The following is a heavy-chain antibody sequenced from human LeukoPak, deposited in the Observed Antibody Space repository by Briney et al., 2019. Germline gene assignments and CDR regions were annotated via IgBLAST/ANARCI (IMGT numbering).Heavy chain of an antibody. CDR2: INPSGGST. CDR3: ARDYGDYYNWFDP. CDR1: GYTFTSYY. J-gene: IGHJ5*02. Sequence: ASVKVSCKASGYTFTSYYMHWVRQAPGQGLEWMGIINPSGGSTSYAQKFQGRVTMTRNTSTSTDYMELSSLRSEDTAVYYCARDYGDYYNWFDPWGQGTLVTVSS. V-gene: IGHV1-46*01. D-gene: IGHD4-17*01.